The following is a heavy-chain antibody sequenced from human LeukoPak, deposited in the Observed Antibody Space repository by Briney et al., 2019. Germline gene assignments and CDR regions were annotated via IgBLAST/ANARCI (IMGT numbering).Heavy chain of an antibody. J-gene: IGHJ4*02. V-gene: IGHV3-9*01. CDR1: GCTFGAYA. CDR3: ARGGVDILTGYYDFDY. CDR2: ISWNSDTL. D-gene: IGHD3-9*01. Sequence: GGSLRLSCAASGCTFGAYAMYWVRQAPGKGLEWVSGISWNSDTLVYADSVKGRFTISRDNTKNSLYLQMNSLRAEDTAVYYCARGGVDILTGYYDFDYWGQGTLVTVSP.